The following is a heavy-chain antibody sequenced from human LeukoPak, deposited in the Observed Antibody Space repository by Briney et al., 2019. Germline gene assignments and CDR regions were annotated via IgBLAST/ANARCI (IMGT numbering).Heavy chain of an antibody. CDR2: ISWNSGSI. D-gene: IGHD3-22*01. CDR3: AKGMGYDSSGYYDY. Sequence: GGSLRLSCAASGFTFDDYAMHWVRQAPGKGLEWVSGISWNSGSIVYADSVKGRFTISRDNAKNSLYLQMNSLRAEDTALYYCAKGMGYDSSGYYDYWGQRTLVTVSS. V-gene: IGHV3-9*01. J-gene: IGHJ4*02. CDR1: GFTFDDYA.